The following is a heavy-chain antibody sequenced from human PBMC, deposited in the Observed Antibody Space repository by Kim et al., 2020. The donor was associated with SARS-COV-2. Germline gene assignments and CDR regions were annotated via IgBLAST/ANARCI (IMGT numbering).Heavy chain of an antibody. Sequence: GGSLRLSCAASGFTFSIYSINWVRQAPGKGLEWVSYISSSSSTIYYADSVKGRFTISRDNAKNSLYLQMNSLRDEDTAVYYCARERKVPAAYYYYYYGMDVWGQGTTVTVSS. CDR1: GFTFSIYS. J-gene: IGHJ6*02. V-gene: IGHV3-48*02. CDR2: ISSSSSTI. CDR3: ARERKVPAAYYYYYYGMDV. D-gene: IGHD2-2*01.